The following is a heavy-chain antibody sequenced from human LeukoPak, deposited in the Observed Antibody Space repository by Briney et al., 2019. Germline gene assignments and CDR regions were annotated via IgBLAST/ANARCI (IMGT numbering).Heavy chain of an antibody. CDR1: GYTFTSYA. CDR3: ARDLEYSSSSGYTI. V-gene: IGHV7-4-1*02. D-gene: IGHD6-6*01. Sequence: ASVKVSCKASGYTFTSYAMNWVRQAPGQGLGWMGWINTNTGNPTYAQGFTGRFVFSLDTSVSTAYLQISSLKAEDTAVYYCARDLEYSSSSGYTIWGQGTMVTVSS. CDR2: INTNTGNP. J-gene: IGHJ3*02.